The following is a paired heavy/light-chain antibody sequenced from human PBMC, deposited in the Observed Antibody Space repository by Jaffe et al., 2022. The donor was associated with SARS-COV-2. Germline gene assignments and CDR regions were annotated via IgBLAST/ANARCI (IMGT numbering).Light chain of an antibody. J-gene: IGKJ1*01. CDR1: QSLLYSSNNKNY. V-gene: IGKV4-1*01. CDR2: WAS. CDR3: QQYYNSPRT. Sequence: DIVMTQSPDSLAVSLGERATINCRSSQSLLYSSNNKNYLAWYQQKPGQPPKLLIYWASTRESGIPDRFSGSGSGTDFTLTISSLQTEDVAVYYCQQYYNSPRTFGQGTKVEIK.
Heavy chain of an antibody. V-gene: IGHV4-34*02. Sequence: QVQLQQWGAGLLKPSETLSLTCAVYGGSLSGYYWSWIRQPPGKGLEWIGEINHSGVTIYNPSLKSRVTISGDTSKNHLSLKLTSVTAADTAVYYCAREPGYCSGVNCYGGWFGPWGQGTLVTVSS. CDR3: AREPGYCSGVNCYGGWFGP. J-gene: IGHJ5*02. D-gene: IGHD2-15*01. CDR1: GGSLSGYY. CDR2: INHSGVT.